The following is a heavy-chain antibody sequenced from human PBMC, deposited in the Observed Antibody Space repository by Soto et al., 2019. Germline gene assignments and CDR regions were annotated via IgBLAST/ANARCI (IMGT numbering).Heavy chain of an antibody. CDR3: VTAARSATRPIDY. V-gene: IGHV3-72*01. D-gene: IGHD4-4*01. CDR2: RSNNAKSYTT. J-gene: IGHJ4*02. CDR1: RLSFMHPY. Sequence: VGSLSLTSVTSRLSFMHPYMAWVLQAPGKGLEWAGRRSNNAKSYTTDYSASMKSRFTISRDDSKSSVYLQMDSLETEDTAVYYFVTAARSATRPIDYGGQG.